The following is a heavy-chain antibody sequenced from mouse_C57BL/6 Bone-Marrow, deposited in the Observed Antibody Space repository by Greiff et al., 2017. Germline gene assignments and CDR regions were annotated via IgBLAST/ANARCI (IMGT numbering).Heavy chain of an antibody. Sequence: VQLQQSGAELVRPGASVTLSCKASGYTFTDYEMHWVKQTPVHGLEWIGAIDPETGGTAYNQKFKGKAILTADKSSSTAYMELLSLTSEDSSVYYCTRDGLYYGIGWFAYWGQGTLVTVSA. CDR3: TRDGLYYGIGWFAY. V-gene: IGHV1-15*01. CDR2: IDPETGGT. CDR1: GYTFTDYE. J-gene: IGHJ3*01. D-gene: IGHD2-1*01.